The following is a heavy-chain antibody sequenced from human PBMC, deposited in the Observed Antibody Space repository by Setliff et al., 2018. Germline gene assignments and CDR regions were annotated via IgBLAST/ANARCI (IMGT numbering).Heavy chain of an antibody. Sequence: GGSLRLSCAASGFTFSSYKMHWVRQAPGKGLEWVSVISYDVINKFYADSVKGRFTVSRDNSKDTLYLQMNSLRVEDSAIYYCVCFSWRGCSGDTCYSGDDSFDMWGQGTEVTVSS. CDR2: ISYDVINK. CDR1: GFTFSSYK. CDR3: VCFSWRGCSGDTCYSGDDSFDM. J-gene: IGHJ3*02. D-gene: IGHD2-15*01. V-gene: IGHV3-30*01.